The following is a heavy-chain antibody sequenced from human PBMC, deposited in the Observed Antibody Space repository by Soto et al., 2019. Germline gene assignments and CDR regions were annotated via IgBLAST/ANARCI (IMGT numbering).Heavy chain of an antibody. V-gene: IGHV3-21*01. CDR3: ARDNPYYDYIWGSYRTGLRGAFDI. CDR2: ISSSSSYI. Sequence: SCSASGFTFSSYSMNWVRQAPGKGLEWVSSISSSSSYIYYADSVKGRFTISRDNAKNSLYLQMNSLRAEDTAVYYCARDNPYYDYIWGSYRTGLRGAFDIWGQGTMVTVSS. D-gene: IGHD3-16*02. CDR1: GFTFSSYS. J-gene: IGHJ3*02.